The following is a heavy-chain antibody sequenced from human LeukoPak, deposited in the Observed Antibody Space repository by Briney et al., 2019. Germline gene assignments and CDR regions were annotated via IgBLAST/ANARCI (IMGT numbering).Heavy chain of an antibody. CDR1: GFTFSSYS. CDR3: ARGSYAILTGYSPFFFDY. D-gene: IGHD3-9*01. J-gene: IGHJ4*02. Sequence: GGSLRLSCAASGFTFSSYSMNWVRQAPGKGLEWVSSTSPSSSYKYYADSVKGRFTISRDNAKNSLYLQMNSLRAEDTAVYFCARGSYAILTGYSPFFFDYWGQGTLVTVSS. CDR2: TSPSSSYK. V-gene: IGHV3-21*01.